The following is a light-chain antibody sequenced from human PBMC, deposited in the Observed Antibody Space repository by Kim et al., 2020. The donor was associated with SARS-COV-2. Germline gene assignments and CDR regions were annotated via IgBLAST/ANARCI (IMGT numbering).Light chain of an antibody. V-gene: IGLV2-18*02. CDR2: EVT. CDR1: SNDVGTGNR. Sequence: QSALTQPPSVSGSPGQSVTISCTGTSNDVGTGNRVSWYQEPPGTAPKLMIYEVTYRPSGVPDRFSGSKSGNTASLTISGLQAEDEADYYCTSYTNSRTYVFGTGTQLTVL. J-gene: IGLJ1*01. CDR3: TSYTNSRTYV.